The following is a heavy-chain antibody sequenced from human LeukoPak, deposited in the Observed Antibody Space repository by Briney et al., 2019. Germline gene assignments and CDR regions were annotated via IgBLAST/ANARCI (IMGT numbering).Heavy chain of an antibody. CDR2: IYYSGST. V-gene: IGHV4-59*01. J-gene: IGHJ4*02. D-gene: IGHD3-16*01. Sequence: PSETLSLTCTVSGGSISSYYWSWIRQPPGMGLEWIGYIYYSGSTNYNPSLKSRVTISVDTSKNQFSLKLSSVTAADTAVYYCARGGSNVDYWGQGTLVTVSS. CDR3: ARGGSNVDY. CDR1: GGSISSYY.